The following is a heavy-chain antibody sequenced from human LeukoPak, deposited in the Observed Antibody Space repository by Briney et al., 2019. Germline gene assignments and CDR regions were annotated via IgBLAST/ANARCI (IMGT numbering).Heavy chain of an antibody. Sequence: ASVKVSCKASGYTFNSYGISWVRQAPGQGLEWMGWVSGYNGNTKYAQKLQGRVTMTRDMSTSTVYMELSSLRSEDTAVYYCARAIDGNYYDSSGYYYWGQGTLVTVSS. CDR1: GYTFNSYG. CDR2: VSGYNGNT. CDR3: ARAIDGNYYDSSGYYY. D-gene: IGHD3-22*01. V-gene: IGHV1-18*01. J-gene: IGHJ4*02.